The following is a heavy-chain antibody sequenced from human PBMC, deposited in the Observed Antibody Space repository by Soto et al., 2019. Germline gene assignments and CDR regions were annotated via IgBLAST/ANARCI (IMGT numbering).Heavy chain of an antibody. V-gene: IGHV1-69*01. D-gene: IGHD1-26*01. CDR2: IIPIFGTA. CDR1: GGTFSSYS. J-gene: IGHJ4*02. CDR3: ARDGGRHSGGIDY. Sequence: QVQLVQSGAEVKMPGSSVKVSCKASGGTFSSYSINWVRQAPGQGLEWMGEIIPIFGTANYAQKFQGRVTITADESTSTASMELSSLRSEDTAVYYCARDGGRHSGGIDYWGQGTLVTVSS.